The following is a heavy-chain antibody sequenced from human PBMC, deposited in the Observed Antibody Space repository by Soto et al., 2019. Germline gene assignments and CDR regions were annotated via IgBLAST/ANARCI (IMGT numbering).Heavy chain of an antibody. CDR3: ARGKGTYTGDAFDI. Sequence: QVQLVQSGAEVKKPGSSVKVSCNASGGTFSSYTISWVRQAPGQGIEWMGRIIPILGIANYAQKFQGRVTMTADKSTSTASMELSSLRSEDTAVYYCARGKGTYTGDAFDIWGQGTMVTVSS. D-gene: IGHD1-1*01. CDR1: GGTFSSYT. V-gene: IGHV1-69*02. J-gene: IGHJ3*02. CDR2: IIPILGIA.